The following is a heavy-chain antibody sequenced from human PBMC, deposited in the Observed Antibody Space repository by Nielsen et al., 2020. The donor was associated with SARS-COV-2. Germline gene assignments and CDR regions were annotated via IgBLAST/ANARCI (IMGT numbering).Heavy chain of an antibody. CDR3: ASLIAVAGNPYYYGMDV. D-gene: IGHD6-19*01. V-gene: IGHV4-59*08. CDR1: GDSISSYY. CDR2: IYYSGST. Sequence: SETLSLTCTVSGDSISSYYWSWIRQPPGKGLEWIGYIYYSGSTNYNPSLKSRVTISVDTSKNQFSLKLSSVTAADTAVYYCASLIAVAGNPYYYGMDVWGQGTTVTVSS. J-gene: IGHJ6*02.